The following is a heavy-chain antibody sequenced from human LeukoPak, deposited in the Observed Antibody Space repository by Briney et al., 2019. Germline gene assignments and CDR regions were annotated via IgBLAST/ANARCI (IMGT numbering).Heavy chain of an antibody. D-gene: IGHD6-19*01. Sequence: GGSLRLSCAASGFTFSDYYMSWIRQAPGKGLEWISYISSSGSTIYYADSVKGRFTISRDNAKNSLYLQMNSLRAEDTAVYYCASPDSVAGHNFDYWGQGTLVTVSS. CDR1: GFTFSDYY. J-gene: IGHJ4*02. CDR2: ISSSGSTI. CDR3: ASPDSVAGHNFDY. V-gene: IGHV3-11*01.